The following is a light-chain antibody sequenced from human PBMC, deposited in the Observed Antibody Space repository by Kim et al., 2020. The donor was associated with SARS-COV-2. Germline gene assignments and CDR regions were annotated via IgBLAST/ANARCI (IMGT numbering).Light chain of an antibody. V-gene: IGLV1-44*01. CDR1: SSNIGSNT. CDR2: SNN. Sequence: QSVLTQPPSASRTPGQRVTISCSGSSSNIGSNTVNWYQQLPGTAPKLLIYSNNQRPSGVPDRFSGSKSGTSASLAISGLQSEDEADYYCAAWDDSLNGPVFSGGTQLTVL. CDR3: AAWDDSLNGPV. J-gene: IGLJ3*02.